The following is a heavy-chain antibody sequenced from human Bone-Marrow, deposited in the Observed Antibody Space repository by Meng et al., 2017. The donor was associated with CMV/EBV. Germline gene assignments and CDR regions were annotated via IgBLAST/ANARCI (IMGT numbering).Heavy chain of an antibody. V-gene: IGHV3-7*01. J-gene: IGHJ4*02. CDR1: GFTFSSYW. CDR2: IKQDGSEK. D-gene: IGHD6-13*01. CDR3: ARVQRGYSSSWTSFDY. Sequence: GGSLRLSCAASGFTFSSYWMSWVRQAPGKGLEWVANIKQDGSEKYYVDSVKGRFTISRDNAKNSLYLQMNSLRAEDTAVYYCARVQRGYSSSWTSFDYWGQGTLVNVSS.